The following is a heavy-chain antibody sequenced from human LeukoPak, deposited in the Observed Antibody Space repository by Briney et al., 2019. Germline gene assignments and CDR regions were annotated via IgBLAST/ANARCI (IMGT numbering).Heavy chain of an antibody. V-gene: IGHV3-30*02. J-gene: IGHJ4*02. CDR3: AKALIAAAGTNY. D-gene: IGHD6-13*01. CDR2: IRYDGSNK. Sequence: GGSLRLSCVASGFTFSSYGMHWVRQAPGKGLEWVAFIRYDGSNKYYADSVKGRFTISRDNSKNTLYLQLNSLRAEDTAVYYCAKALIAAAGTNYWGQGTLVTVSS. CDR1: GFTFSSYG.